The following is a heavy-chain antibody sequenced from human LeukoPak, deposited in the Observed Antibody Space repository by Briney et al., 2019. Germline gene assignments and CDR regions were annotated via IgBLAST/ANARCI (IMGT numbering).Heavy chain of an antibody. Sequence: SETQSLTCTVSGGSIRSSYYYWGWIRQPPGKGLEWIGSIYDSGSTYYNPSLKSRVTISVDRSKNQFSLKLSSVTAADTAVYYCASSSWGSVPFDYWGQGTLVTVSS. D-gene: IGHD6-13*01. CDR2: IYDSGST. CDR1: GGSIRSSYYY. J-gene: IGHJ4*02. CDR3: ASSSWGSVPFDY. V-gene: IGHV4-39*07.